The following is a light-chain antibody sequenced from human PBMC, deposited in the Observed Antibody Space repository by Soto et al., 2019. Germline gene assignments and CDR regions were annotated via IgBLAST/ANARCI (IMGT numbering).Light chain of an antibody. CDR2: XAX. V-gene: IGKV1-8*01. Sequence: AIRMTQSPSSFSASTGDIVTITCRASQGISSYLSLYQQKPXIAPKLXXXXAXTLQSGVPSRFSGSGSGTDFTLTSSCLQAEDFATDYCQQYNSYGTFGQGTKVDIK. J-gene: IGKJ1*01. CDR1: QGISSY. CDR3: QQYNSYGT.